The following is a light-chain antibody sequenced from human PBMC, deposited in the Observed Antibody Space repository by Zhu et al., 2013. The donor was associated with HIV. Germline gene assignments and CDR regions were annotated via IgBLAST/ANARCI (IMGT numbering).Light chain of an antibody. CDR2: DAT. J-gene: IGKJ1*01. CDR3: QQYDTYST. Sequence: DIRMTQSPSTLSAFVGDSVSITCRASQNIRTWLAWYQHKPGKAPLLLIYDATTLERGVPSRFSGSGSGTDFTLTISSLQPDDFATYYCQQYDTYSTFGQGTTVEIK. CDR1: QNIRTW. V-gene: IGKV1-5*01.